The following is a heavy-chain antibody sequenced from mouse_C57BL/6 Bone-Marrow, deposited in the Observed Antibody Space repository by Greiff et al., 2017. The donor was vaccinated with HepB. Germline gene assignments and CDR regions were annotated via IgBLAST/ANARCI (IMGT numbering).Heavy chain of an antibody. D-gene: IGHD1-1*01. J-gene: IGHJ3*01. CDR1: GYTFTSYW. CDR3: ARGNYGSSYSWFAY. Sequence: QVQLQQPGAELVKPGASVKMSCKASGYTFTSYWITWVKQRPGQGLEWIGDIYPGSGSTNYNEKFKSKATLTVDTSSSTAYMQLSSLTPEDSAVYYCARGNYGSSYSWFAYWGQGTLVTVSA. V-gene: IGHV1-55*01. CDR2: IYPGSGST.